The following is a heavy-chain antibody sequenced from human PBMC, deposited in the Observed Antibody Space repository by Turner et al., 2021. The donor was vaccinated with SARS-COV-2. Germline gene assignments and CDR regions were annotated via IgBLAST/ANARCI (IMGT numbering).Heavy chain of an antibody. CDR3: ARARWHYYDSSGYYPDAFDI. CDR2: ISSSSSYI. J-gene: IGHJ3*02. D-gene: IGHD3-22*01. Sequence: EVQLVESGGGLVKPGGSLRLSCAASGLTFRTYSMNWVRQAPGKGLEWVSSISSSSSYIYYVNSVKGRLTISRDNAKKSLYLQMNSLRAEDTAVYYCARARWHYYDSSGYYPDAFDIWGQGTMVTVSS. CDR1: GLTFRTYS. V-gene: IGHV3-21*01.